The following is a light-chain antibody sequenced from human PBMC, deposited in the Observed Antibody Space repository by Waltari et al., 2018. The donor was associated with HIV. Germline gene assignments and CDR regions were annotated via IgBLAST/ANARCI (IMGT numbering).Light chain of an antibody. CDR1: DRDIGFSNF. V-gene: IGLV2-14*01. Sequence: QSVLTQPASVSGSPGQSISISCTGTDRDIGFSNFVSWYQHLPGKAPRLLIYRGTARASGISSRFSASKSGNTASLSIAGLQLEDEGDYYCTSYSYSHHFAFGGGTTLTVL. J-gene: IGLJ3*02. CDR3: TSYSYSHHFA. CDR2: RGT.